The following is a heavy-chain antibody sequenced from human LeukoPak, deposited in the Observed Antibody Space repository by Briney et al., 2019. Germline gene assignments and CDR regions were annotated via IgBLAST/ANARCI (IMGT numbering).Heavy chain of an antibody. CDR2: IYHSGST. Sequence: PSQTLSLTCAVSGGSISSGGYSWRWIRQPPGKGLEWIGCIYHSGSTYYNPSLKSRVTISVDRSKNQFSLKLSSVTAADTAVYYCARADLGIFGRTNVFDYWGQGTLVTVSS. CDR3: ARADLGIFGRTNVFDY. V-gene: IGHV4-30-2*01. J-gene: IGHJ4*02. CDR1: GGSISSGGYS. D-gene: IGHD7-27*01.